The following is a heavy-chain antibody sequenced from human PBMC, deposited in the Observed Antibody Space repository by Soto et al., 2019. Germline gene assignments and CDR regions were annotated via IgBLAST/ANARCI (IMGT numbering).Heavy chain of an antibody. Sequence: ASVKVSCKASGGTFSSYAISWVRQAPGQGLEWMGGIIPIFGTANYAQKFQGRGTITADESTSTAYMELSSLRSEDTAVYYCARWVLGSSSVHYYYGMDVWGQGTTVTVSS. D-gene: IGHD6-6*01. CDR1: GGTFSSYA. V-gene: IGHV1-69*13. J-gene: IGHJ6*02. CDR3: ARWVLGSSSVHYYYGMDV. CDR2: IIPIFGTA.